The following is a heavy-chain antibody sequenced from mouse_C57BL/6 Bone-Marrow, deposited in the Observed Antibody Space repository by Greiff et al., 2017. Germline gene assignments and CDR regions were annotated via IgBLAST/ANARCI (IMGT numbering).Heavy chain of an antibody. J-gene: IGHJ2*01. V-gene: IGHV14-4*01. Sequence: EVQLQQSGAELVRPGASVKLSCTASGFNIKDDYMHWVKQRPEQGLEWIGWIDPENGDTEYASKFQGKATITADTSSNTAYLQLSSLTSEDTAVYYCTTLDGYYLYYFDYWGQGTTLTVSS. CDR2: IDPENGDT. CDR1: GFNIKDDY. CDR3: TTLDGYYLYYFDY. D-gene: IGHD2-3*01.